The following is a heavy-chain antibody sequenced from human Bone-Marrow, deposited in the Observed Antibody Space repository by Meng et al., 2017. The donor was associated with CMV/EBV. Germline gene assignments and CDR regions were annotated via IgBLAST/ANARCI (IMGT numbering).Heavy chain of an antibody. CDR2: ISYDGSNK. CDR3: ARDPSLVGASWYYYYGMDV. CDR1: GFTFSSYW. J-gene: IGHJ6*02. D-gene: IGHD1-26*01. V-gene: IGHV3-30-3*01. Sequence: GGSLRLSCAASGFTFSSYWMSWVRQAPGKGLEWVAVISYDGSNKYYADSVKGRFTISRDNSKNTLYLQMNSLRAEDTAVYYCARDPSLVGASWYYYYGMDVWGQGNTVNVYS.